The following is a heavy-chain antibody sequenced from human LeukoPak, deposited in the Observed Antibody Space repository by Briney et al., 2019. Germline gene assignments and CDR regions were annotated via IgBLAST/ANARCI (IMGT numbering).Heavy chain of an antibody. CDR3: AREGQQLKHFDY. J-gene: IGHJ4*02. D-gene: IGHD1-1*01. CDR1: GYTLSNHA. CDR2: INPRGDAT. Sequence: ASVKVSCKGSGYTLSNHAFSWVRQAPGQGLEWMGAINPRGDATIGAQKFQGRVTTTRDTSTSTVYIELSSLRSEDTAVYYCAREGQQLKHFDYWGQGTLVTVSS. V-gene: IGHV1-46*01.